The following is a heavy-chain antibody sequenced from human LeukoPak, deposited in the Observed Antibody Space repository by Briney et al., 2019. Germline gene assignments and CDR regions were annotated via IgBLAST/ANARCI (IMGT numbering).Heavy chain of an antibody. CDR3: ARDRSPRHYYDTSAYHGAAEY. D-gene: IGHD3-22*01. V-gene: IGHV1-24*01. CDR2: FDPEDGET. Sequence: GASVKVSCKVSGYTLTELSMHWVRQAPGKGLEWMGGFDPEDGETIYAQKFQGRVTMTEDTSTDTAYMELSSLRSEDTAVYYCARDRSPRHYYDTSAYHGAAEYWGQGTLITVSS. CDR1: GYTLTELS. J-gene: IGHJ4*02.